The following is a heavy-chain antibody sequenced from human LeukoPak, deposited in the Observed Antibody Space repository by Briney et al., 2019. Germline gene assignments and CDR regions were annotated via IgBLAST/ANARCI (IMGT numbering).Heavy chain of an antibody. CDR1: GFTFSSYA. V-gene: IGHV3-23*01. CDR2: ISGSGGST. Sequence: GGSLRLSCAASGFTFSSYAMNWVRQAPGKGLDWVSAISGSGGSTYYADSVKGRFTMSRDNSKNTLYLQMNSLRAEDTAVYYCAKEVIVGVSFDYWGQGTLVTVSS. J-gene: IGHJ4*02. CDR3: AKEVIVGVSFDY. D-gene: IGHD1-26*01.